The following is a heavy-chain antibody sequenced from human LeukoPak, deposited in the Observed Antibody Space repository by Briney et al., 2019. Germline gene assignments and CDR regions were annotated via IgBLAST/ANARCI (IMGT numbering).Heavy chain of an antibody. J-gene: IGHJ4*02. CDR1: GFTFSSYA. CDR3: ARGGYYGSGSYYTPLDY. D-gene: IGHD3-10*01. V-gene: IGHV3-23*01. Sequence: PGGSLRLSCAASGFTFSSYAMSWVRQAPGKGLEWVSAISGSGGSTYYADSVKGRFTISRDNSKNTLYLQMSSLRAEDTAVYYCARGGYYGSGSYYTPLDYWGQGTLVTVSS. CDR2: ISGSGGST.